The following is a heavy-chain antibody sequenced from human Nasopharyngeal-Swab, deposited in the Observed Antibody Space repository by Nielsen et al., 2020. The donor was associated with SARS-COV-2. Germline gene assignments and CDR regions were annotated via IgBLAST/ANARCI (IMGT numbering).Heavy chain of an antibody. CDR3: ARDRTVTTTVYFDY. CDR2: IWYDGSNK. CDR1: GFTFSSYG. V-gene: IGHV3-33*01. Sequence: GGSLRLSCAASGFTFSSYGMHWVRQAPGKGLEWVEVIWYDGSNKYYADSVKGRFTISRDNSKNTLYLQMNSLRAEDTAVYYCARDRTVTTTVYFDYWGQGTLVTVSS. D-gene: IGHD4-17*01. J-gene: IGHJ4*02.